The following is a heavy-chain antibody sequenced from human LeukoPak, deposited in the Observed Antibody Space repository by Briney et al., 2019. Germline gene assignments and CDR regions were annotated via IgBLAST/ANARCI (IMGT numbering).Heavy chain of an antibody. CDR3: AKTTAGNSSGRYPGWPVDY. CDR2: VSGSGGIT. Sequence: GGSLRLSCAASGFTFNSYAMTWVRQAPGKGLEWVSHVSGSGGITYYADSVKGRFTISRDNSKITLYLQMNSLRAEDTAVYYCAKTTAGNSSGRYPGWPVDYWGQGTLVTVSS. J-gene: IGHJ4*02. CDR1: GFTFNSYA. D-gene: IGHD6-19*01. V-gene: IGHV3-23*01.